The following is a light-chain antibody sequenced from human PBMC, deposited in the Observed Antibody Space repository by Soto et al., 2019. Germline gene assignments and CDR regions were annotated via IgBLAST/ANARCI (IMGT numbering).Light chain of an antibody. CDR3: SPYGVSNNFPYV. Sequence: QSALTQPPSASGSPGQSVTISCTGTSSDVGGYNYVSWYQHHPGKAPKLMIYEVSKRPSGVPDRFSGSKSGNTASLTVSGLQAEDEADYYCSPYGVSNNFPYVFGTGTKLTVL. J-gene: IGLJ1*01. CDR2: EVS. V-gene: IGLV2-8*01. CDR1: SSDVGGYNY.